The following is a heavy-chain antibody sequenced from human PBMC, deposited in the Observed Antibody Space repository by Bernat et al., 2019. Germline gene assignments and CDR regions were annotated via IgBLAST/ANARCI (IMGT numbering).Heavy chain of an antibody. CDR2: IYYSGST. D-gene: IGHD2-15*01. Sequence: QVQLQESGPGLVKPSETLSLTCTVSGGSVSSGSYYWSWIRQPPGKGLEWIGYIYYSGSTNYNPSLKSRVTISVDTSKNQFSLKLSSVTAADTAGYYCARGRDNWYFDLWGRGTLVTVSS. J-gene: IGHJ2*01. V-gene: IGHV4-61*01. CDR3: ARGRDNWYFDL. CDR1: GGSVSSGSYY.